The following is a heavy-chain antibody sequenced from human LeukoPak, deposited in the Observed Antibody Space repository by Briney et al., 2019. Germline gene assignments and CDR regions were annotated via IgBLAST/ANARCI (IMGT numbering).Heavy chain of an antibody. J-gene: IGHJ5*02. CDR1: GFTFSSYS. D-gene: IGHD7-27*01. Sequence: GGSLRLSCAASGFTFSSYSMNWVRQAPGKGLEWVSAISGSGGSTYYADSVKGRFTISRDNSKNTLYLQMNSLRAEDTAVYYCARSSITGVDWFDPWGQGTLVTVSS. CDR2: ISGSGGST. CDR3: ARSSITGVDWFDP. V-gene: IGHV3-23*01.